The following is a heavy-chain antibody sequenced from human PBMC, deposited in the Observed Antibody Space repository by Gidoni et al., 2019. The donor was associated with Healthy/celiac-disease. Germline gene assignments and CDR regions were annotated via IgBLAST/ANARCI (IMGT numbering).Heavy chain of an antibody. D-gene: IGHD2-2*02. Sequence: QVQLVESGGGVVQPGRSLRLSCAASGFTFSSYAMHWVRQAPGKGREWVAVISYDGSNKYYADSVKGRFTISRDNSKNTLYLQMNSLRAEDTAVYYCARDLNGEPATAIDYWGQGTLVTVSS. CDR1: GFTFSSYA. CDR2: ISYDGSNK. V-gene: IGHV3-30*01. J-gene: IGHJ4*02. CDR3: ARDLNGEPATAIDY.